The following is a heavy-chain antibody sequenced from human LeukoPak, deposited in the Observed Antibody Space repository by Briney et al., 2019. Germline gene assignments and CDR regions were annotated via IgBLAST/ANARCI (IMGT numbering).Heavy chain of an antibody. CDR1: GFTFSSNG. D-gene: IGHD5-24*01. CDR3: ARGRRDGYNLIDAFDI. V-gene: IGHV3-23*01. CDR2: ISGSGGST. Sequence: GGSLRLSCAASGFTFSSNGMSWVRQAPGKGLEWVSAISGSGGSTYYADSVKGRFTISRDNSKNTLYLQMNSLRAEDTAVYYCARGRRDGYNLIDAFDIWGLGSMVTVSS. J-gene: IGHJ3*02.